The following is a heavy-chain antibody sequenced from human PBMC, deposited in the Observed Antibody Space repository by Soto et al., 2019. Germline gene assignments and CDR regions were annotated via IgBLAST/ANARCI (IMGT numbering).Heavy chain of an antibody. CDR3: ARDYYDSSGYYPTYGHWFDP. CDR1: GGSISSGDYY. V-gene: IGHV4-30-4*01. CDR2: IYYSGST. D-gene: IGHD3-22*01. J-gene: IGHJ5*02. Sequence: SETLSLTCTVSGGSISSGDYYWSWIRQPPGKGLEWIGYIYYSGSTYYNPSLKSRVTISVDTSKNQFSLKLSSVTAADTAVYYCARDYYDSSGYYPTYGHWFDPWGQGTLVTVS.